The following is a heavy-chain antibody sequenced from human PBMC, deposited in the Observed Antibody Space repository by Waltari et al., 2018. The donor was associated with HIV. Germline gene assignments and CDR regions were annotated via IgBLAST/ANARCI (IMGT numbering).Heavy chain of an antibody. J-gene: IGHJ4*02. V-gene: IGHV3-9*01. CDR3: AKDVGFLTHPDSGADS. D-gene: IGHD2-15*01. Sequence: DVHMVQFGGGLVQPGESLRLSCVGSGFTFEHYAMHWVRQGPGKGLKLVASINSYSGIIAYAASVKGRFTISRDNAKSSLYLQMNNLKPEDTALYFGAKDVGFLTHPDSGADSWGRGTLVTVTS. CDR2: INSYSGII. CDR1: GFTFEHYA.